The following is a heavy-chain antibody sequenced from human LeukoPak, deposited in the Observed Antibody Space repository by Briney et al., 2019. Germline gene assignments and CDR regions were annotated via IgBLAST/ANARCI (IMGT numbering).Heavy chain of an antibody. D-gene: IGHD3-10*01. V-gene: IGHV4-59*01. Sequence: SETLSLTCTVSGGSISSYYWSWIRQPPGKGLEWIGYIYYSGSTNYNPSLKSRVTISVDTSKNQFSLKLTSVTAADTAVYYCARENGSGSYYNWFDPWGQGTLVTVSS. CDR2: IYYSGST. CDR3: ARENGSGSYYNWFDP. J-gene: IGHJ5*02. CDR1: GGSISSYY.